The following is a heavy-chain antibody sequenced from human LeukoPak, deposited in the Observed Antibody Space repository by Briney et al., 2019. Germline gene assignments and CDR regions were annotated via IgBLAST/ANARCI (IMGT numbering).Heavy chain of an antibody. D-gene: IGHD6-19*01. V-gene: IGHV1-69*04. CDR2: IIPILVIA. Sequence: SGKLSCKASGGTFSSYAISWLRQAPGQRLKWMGRIIPILVIANYAQKFQGRVTITADKSTSTASMEMSSLRSEDKAVYYCARDGPYYPFDLYSSEGGHAFDIWGQGTMVTVSS. J-gene: IGHJ3*02. CDR1: GGTFSSYA. CDR3: ARDGPYYPFDLYSSEGGHAFDI.